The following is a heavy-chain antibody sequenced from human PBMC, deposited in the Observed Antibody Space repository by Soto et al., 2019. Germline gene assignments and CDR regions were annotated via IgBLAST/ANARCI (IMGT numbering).Heavy chain of an antibody. V-gene: IGHV1-18*01. D-gene: IGHD2-15*01. J-gene: IGHJ4*02. CDR1: GYTFTSYG. Sequence: QVQLVQSGAEVKKPGASVKVFCRASGYTFTSYGISWVRQAPGQGLEWMGWISADTGNTNYAQKHQGRVTMTADTSTSTAYRELRSLRSDDTAVYYCVVAAQPYYFDYGGQGSLVTVSA. CDR2: ISADTGNT. CDR3: VVAAQPYYFDY.